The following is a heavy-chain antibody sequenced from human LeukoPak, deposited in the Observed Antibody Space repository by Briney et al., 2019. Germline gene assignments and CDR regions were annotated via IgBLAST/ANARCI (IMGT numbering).Heavy chain of an antibody. Sequence: GGSLRLSCAASGFNFRDHWMDWVRQAPGKGLEWVGHTKTDGSETYYLDSLRGRFSISRDNTNNALYLQMNSLRVEDTAVYYCVKNNGWFHLAQWGQGTLVTVSS. V-gene: IGHV3-7*03. CDR1: GFNFRDHW. CDR3: VKNNGWFHLAQ. D-gene: IGHD6-19*01. J-gene: IGHJ4*02. CDR2: TKTDGSET.